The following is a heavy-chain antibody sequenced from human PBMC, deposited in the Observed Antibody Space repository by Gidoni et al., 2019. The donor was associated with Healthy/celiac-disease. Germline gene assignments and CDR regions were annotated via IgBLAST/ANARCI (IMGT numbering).Heavy chain of an antibody. J-gene: IGHJ5*02. CDR2: GGST. V-gene: IGHV3-23*01. Sequence: GGSTYYADSVKGRFTISRDNSKNTLYLQMNSLRAEDTAVYYCAKDTGLRFLEWLLSGFDPWGQGTLVTVSS. CDR3: AKDTGLRFLEWLLSGFDP. D-gene: IGHD3-3*01.